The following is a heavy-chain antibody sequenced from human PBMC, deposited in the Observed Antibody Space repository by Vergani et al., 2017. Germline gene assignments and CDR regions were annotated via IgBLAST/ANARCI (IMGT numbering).Heavy chain of an antibody. V-gene: IGHV1-69*01. CDR1: GGTFSSYA. CDR3: ARVLVAGVRVGYFDY. D-gene: IGHD2-2*01. J-gene: IGHJ4*02. Sequence: QVQLVQSGAEVKKPGSSVKVSCKASGGTFSSYAISWVRQAPGQGLEWMGGIIPIFGTANYAQKFQGRVTITADESTSTAYMELSSLRAEDTAVYYCARVLVAGVRVGYFDYWGQGTLVTVSS. CDR2: IIPIFGTA.